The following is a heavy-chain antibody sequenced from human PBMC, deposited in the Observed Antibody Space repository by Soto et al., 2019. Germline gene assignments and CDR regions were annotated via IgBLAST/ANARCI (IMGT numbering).Heavy chain of an antibody. J-gene: IGHJ4*02. CDR3: TGEVASDY. CDR2: ISRDGGTK. V-gene: IGHV3-30*03. CDR1: GFTVSTYG. D-gene: IGHD2-8*02. Sequence: GGSLRLACAASGFTVSTYGMHWVRQAPGKGLEWVAVISRDGGTKYYADSVKGRVTISRDNSRNTLFLEMNSLRGDDMAVYYCTGEVASDYWGQGTLVTVSS.